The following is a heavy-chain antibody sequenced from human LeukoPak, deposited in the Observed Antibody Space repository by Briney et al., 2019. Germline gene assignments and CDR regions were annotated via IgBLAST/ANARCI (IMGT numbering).Heavy chain of an antibody. CDR2: ISSSGSTI. D-gene: IGHD2-15*01. Sequence: GGSLRLSCAASGFTFSDYYMSWIRQAPGKGLEWVSFISSSGSTIYYADSMKGRFTISRDNAKNSVYLQMNSLRAEDTAVYYCARALGYCSGGSCPRRAFDIWGQGTVVTVSS. CDR1: GFTFSDYY. J-gene: IGHJ3*02. CDR3: ARALGYCSGGSCPRRAFDI. V-gene: IGHV3-11*01.